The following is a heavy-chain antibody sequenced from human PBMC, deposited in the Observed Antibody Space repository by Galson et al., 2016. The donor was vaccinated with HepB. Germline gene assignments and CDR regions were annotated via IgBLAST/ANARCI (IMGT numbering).Heavy chain of an antibody. J-gene: IGHJ4*02. D-gene: IGHD3-3*01. V-gene: IGHV3-74*01. CDR1: GLTFSRYW. CDR3: ASGSRSGYAPFDY. CDR2: INGDGSGV. Sequence: SLRLSCAASGLTFSRYWMHWVRQAPGKGLAWVSRINGDGSGVNYTDSVKGRFTISRDNARKTLYLQMNSLRADDTAVYFCASGSRSGYAPFDYWGQGIQVAVST.